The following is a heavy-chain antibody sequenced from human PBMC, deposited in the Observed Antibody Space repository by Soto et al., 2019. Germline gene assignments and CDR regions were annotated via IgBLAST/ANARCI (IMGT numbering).Heavy chain of an antibody. J-gene: IGHJ6*02. CDR1: GGTFSSYA. V-gene: IGHV1-69*01. CDR2: IIPIFGTA. Sequence: QVQLVQSGAEVKKPGSSVKVSCKASGGTFSSYAISWVRQAPGQGLEWMGGIIPIFGTANYAQKFQGRVTVNAGESPSTSQLGLGSLGSGETAGVYFGRGGAPWGTFGGVIVPNYYYYYGMDVWGQGTTVTVSS. CDR3: GRGGAPWGTFGGVIVPNYYYYYGMDV. D-gene: IGHD3-16*02.